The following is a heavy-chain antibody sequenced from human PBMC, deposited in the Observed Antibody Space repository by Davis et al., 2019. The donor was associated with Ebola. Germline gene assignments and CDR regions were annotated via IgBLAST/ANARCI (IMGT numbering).Heavy chain of an antibody. CDR2: IYYSGST. V-gene: IGHV4-59*08. CDR1: GGSISSYY. CDR3: ARHNLPYYFDY. J-gene: IGHJ4*02. Sequence: SETLSLTCTVSGGSISSYYWSWIRQPPGKGLEWIGYIYYSGSTNYNPSLKSRVTISVDTSKNQFSLKLRSVTAADTAVYYCARHNLPYYFDYWGQGTLVTVSS.